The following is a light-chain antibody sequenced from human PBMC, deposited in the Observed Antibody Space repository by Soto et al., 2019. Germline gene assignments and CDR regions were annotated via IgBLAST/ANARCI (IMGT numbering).Light chain of an antibody. V-gene: IGLV2-11*01. CDR3: CSYEGRDTLYV. J-gene: IGLJ1*01. CDR2: DVS. CDR1: STDVGGYNY. Sequence: QSVLTQPRSVSGSPGQSVTISCTGTSTDVGGYNYVSWYQQHPGKVPKLMLYDVSKRPSGVPDRFSGSKSGNTASLTISGLQAEDEADYYCCSYEGRDTLYVFGSGTKVTV.